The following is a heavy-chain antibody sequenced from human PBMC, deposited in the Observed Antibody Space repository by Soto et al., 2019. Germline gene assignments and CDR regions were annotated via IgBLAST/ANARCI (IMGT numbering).Heavy chain of an antibody. Sequence: QLRLQESGPGLVKPSETLSLTCTVSGDSINSASYYWGWIRQPPGKGLEWGGSVYYAGGAYSNPSVTSRVTMSVDSSKYAFSLSLSSVTAADTAVYYCTRHPLITVLGVVFIRPSFDPWGQGTLVTVSS. CDR3: TRHPLITVLGVVFIRPSFDP. CDR2: VYYAGGA. V-gene: IGHV4-39*01. CDR1: GDSINSASYY. D-gene: IGHD3-3*01. J-gene: IGHJ5*02.